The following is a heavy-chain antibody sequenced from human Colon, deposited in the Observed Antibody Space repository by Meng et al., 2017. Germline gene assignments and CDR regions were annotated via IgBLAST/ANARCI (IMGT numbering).Heavy chain of an antibody. CDR1: GYTFTDYF. CDR2: INPKSGYT. J-gene: IGHJ4*02. Sequence: ASVKVSSKASGYTFTDYFLQWVRQAPGQGPEWMGWINPKSGYTNYAPTFQGRVTMTRDTSNSTGYMELSRLTSDDTAVYYCAKTLYPYVDGGNPFHSWGQGSLVTVSS. CDR3: AKTLYPYVDGGNPFHS. D-gene: IGHD4-23*01. V-gene: IGHV1-2*02.